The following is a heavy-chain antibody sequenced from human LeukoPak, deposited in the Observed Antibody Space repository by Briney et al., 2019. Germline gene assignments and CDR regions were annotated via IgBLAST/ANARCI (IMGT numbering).Heavy chain of an antibody. Sequence: ASVKVSCKASGYTFTSYAMNWVRQAPGQGLEWMGWINTSTGNPTYAQGFTGRFVFSLDTSVSTAYLQISSLKAEDTAVYYCALGYCTNGVCSDAFDIWGQGTMVTVSS. CDR3: ALGYCTNGVCSDAFDI. CDR2: INTSTGNP. D-gene: IGHD2-8*01. J-gene: IGHJ3*02. V-gene: IGHV7-4-1*02. CDR1: GYTFTSYA.